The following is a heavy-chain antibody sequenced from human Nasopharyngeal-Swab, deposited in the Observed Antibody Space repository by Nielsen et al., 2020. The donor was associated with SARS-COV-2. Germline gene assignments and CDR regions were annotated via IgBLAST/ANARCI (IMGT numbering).Heavy chain of an antibody. J-gene: IGHJ5*02. CDR2: IDPGGSDT. CDR1: GYSFTSYW. CDR3: AKLRAPAAGWFDP. Sequence: GESLKISCKGSGYSFTSYWIGWVRQMPGKGLEWMGIIDPGGSDTRYSPSFQGQVTISADKSISTAYLLWSSLKASDTAIYYCAKLRAPAAGWFDPWGQGTLVTVSS. D-gene: IGHD2-2*01. V-gene: IGHV5-51*01.